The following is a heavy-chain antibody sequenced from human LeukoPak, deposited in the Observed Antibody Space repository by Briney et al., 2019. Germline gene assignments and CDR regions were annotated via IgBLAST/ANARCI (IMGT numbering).Heavy chain of an antibody. CDR2: IYSGGST. CDR1: GFTVSSNY. D-gene: IGHD6-19*01. Sequence: GGSLRLSCAASGFTVSSNYMSWVRQAPGKGLEWVSVIYSGGSTYYADSVKGRFTISRDNSKNTLYLQMNSLRAEDTAVYYCARAGVSGKPGTSRIAVAGTWLYWGQGTLVTVSS. CDR3: ARAGVSGKPGTSRIAVAGTWLY. V-gene: IGHV3-53*01. J-gene: IGHJ4*02.